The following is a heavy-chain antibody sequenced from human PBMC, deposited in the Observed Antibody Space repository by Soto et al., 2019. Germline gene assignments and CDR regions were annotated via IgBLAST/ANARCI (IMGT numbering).Heavy chain of an antibody. Sequence: GGSLRLSCAASGFTFVDYTMHWVRQAPGKGLEWVSLISWDGGSTYYADSVKGRFTISRDNSKNSLYLQMNSLRTEDTALYYCAKTEYSSSPSSYYFDYWGQGTLVTVSS. V-gene: IGHV3-43*01. J-gene: IGHJ4*02. CDR3: AKTEYSSSPSSYYFDY. D-gene: IGHD6-13*01. CDR2: ISWDGGST. CDR1: GFTFVDYT.